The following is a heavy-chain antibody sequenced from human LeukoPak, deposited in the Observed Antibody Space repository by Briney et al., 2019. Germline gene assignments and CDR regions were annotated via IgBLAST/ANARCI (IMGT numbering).Heavy chain of an antibody. CDR2: ISAYNGNT. CDR1: GYTFTSYG. V-gene: IGHV1-18*01. CDR3: ARATHGSGWNVFDY. Sequence: GASVKVSCKASGYTFTSYGISWVRQAPGQGLEWMGWISAYNGNTNYAQKLQGRVTMTTDTSTSTAYMGLRSLRSDDTAVYYCARATHGSGWNVFDYWGQGTLVTVSS. D-gene: IGHD6-19*01. J-gene: IGHJ4*02.